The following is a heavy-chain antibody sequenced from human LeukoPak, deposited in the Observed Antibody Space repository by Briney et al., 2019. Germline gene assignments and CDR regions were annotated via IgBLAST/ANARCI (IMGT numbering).Heavy chain of an antibody. Sequence: ASVKVSCKASGYTFSSYDINWVRQSAGQGLEWMGWMNPKTGNTGFSQKFQGRVTITRDTSISTAYMELSRLTSEDTGVYYCTRGLPRDGLVVIAAANEYWGQGSLVTVSS. CDR1: GYTFSSYD. V-gene: IGHV1-8*03. J-gene: IGHJ4*02. CDR3: TRGLPRDGLVVIAAANEY. D-gene: IGHD2-2*01. CDR2: MNPKTGNT.